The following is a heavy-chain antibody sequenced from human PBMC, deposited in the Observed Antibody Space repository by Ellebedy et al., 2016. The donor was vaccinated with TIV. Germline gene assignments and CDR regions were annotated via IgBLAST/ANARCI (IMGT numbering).Heavy chain of an antibody. J-gene: IGHJ4*02. Sequence: GGSLRLXXAASGFNFNDYYMSWIRQAPGKGLEWLSYLSYGGGTISYADSVKGRFTISRDNAKNSLYLQMNTLRDDDTAVYYCARGGLNYFDYWGQGTLLTVSS. D-gene: IGHD5-12*01. CDR2: LSYGGGTI. CDR1: GFNFNDYY. CDR3: ARGGLNYFDY. V-gene: IGHV3-11*01.